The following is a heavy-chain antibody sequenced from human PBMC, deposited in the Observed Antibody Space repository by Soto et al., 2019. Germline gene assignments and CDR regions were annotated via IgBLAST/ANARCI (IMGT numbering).Heavy chain of an antibody. CDR1: GYTFTSYD. V-gene: IGHV1-8*01. CDR3: ARGIGTGDGYYYGMDV. Sequence: ASVKVSCKASGYTFTSYDINWVRQATGQGLEWMGWMNPNSGNTGYAQKFQGRVTMTRNTSISTAYMELSSLRSEDTAVYYCARGIGTGDGYYYGMDVWDQGTTVTVSS. D-gene: IGHD7-27*01. J-gene: IGHJ6*02. CDR2: MNPNSGNT.